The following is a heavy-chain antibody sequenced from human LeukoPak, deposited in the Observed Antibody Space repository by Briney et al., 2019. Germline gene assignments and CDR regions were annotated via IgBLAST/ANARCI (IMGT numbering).Heavy chain of an antibody. CDR2: INPNSGGT. V-gene: IGHV1-2*02. J-gene: IGHJ5*02. CDR3: ARDNSVEDTAWWFDP. CDR1: GYSFTGYY. D-gene: IGHD4-23*01. Sequence: ASVKVSCKASGYSFTGYYMHWVRQAPGQGLEWMGWINPNSGGTNYAQKFQGRVTMTRDMSTSTDYMELSSLRSEDTAVYYCARDNSVEDTAWWFDPWGQGTLVTVSS.